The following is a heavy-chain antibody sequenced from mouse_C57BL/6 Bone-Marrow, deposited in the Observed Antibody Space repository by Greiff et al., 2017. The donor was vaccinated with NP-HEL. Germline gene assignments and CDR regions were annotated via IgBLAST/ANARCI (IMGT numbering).Heavy chain of an antibody. D-gene: IGHD4-1*01. J-gene: IGHJ2*01. CDR2: IYPGDGDT. CDR3: GRLGRDFDY. V-gene: IGHV1-80*01. Sequence: QVQLKPSGAELVKPGASVKLSCKASGYAFSSYWLNWVKPRPGKGLAWIGQIYPGDGDTNYHGKFKGNAPLTADKSSRNAYLQFSSLTSEASAVYFCGRLGRDFDYWGKGTTLTVSS. CDR1: GYAFSSYW.